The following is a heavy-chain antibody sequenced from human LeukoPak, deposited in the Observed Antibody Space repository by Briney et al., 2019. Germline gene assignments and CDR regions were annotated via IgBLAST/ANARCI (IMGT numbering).Heavy chain of an antibody. J-gene: IGHJ4*02. CDR1: GGTFSSYA. D-gene: IGHD1-1*01. CDR3: ARDLYPGTGTTGFGY. Sequence: GSSVKLSCKASGGTFSSYAISWVRQAPGQGLEWMGGIIPIFGTANYAQKFQGRVTITADESTSTAYMELSSLRSEDTAVYYCARDLYPGTGTTGFGYWGQGTLVTVSS. CDR2: IIPIFGTA. V-gene: IGHV1-69*01.